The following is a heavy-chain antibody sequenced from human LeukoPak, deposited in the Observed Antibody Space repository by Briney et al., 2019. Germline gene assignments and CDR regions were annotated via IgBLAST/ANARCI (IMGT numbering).Heavy chain of an antibody. D-gene: IGHD3-10*01. CDR1: GYTFTGYY. Sequence: ASVKVSCKASGYTFTGYYMHWVRQAPGQGLEWMGWINPNSGGTNYAQKFQGRVTMTRDTSISTAYMELSRLRSDDTAVYYCARRVGGITMVRGVMMGYYFDYWGQGTLVTVSS. CDR2: INPNSGGT. CDR3: ARRVGGITMVRGVMMGYYFDY. V-gene: IGHV1-2*02. J-gene: IGHJ4*02.